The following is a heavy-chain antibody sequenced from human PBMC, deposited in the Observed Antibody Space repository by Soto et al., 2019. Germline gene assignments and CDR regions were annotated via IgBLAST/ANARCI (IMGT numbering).Heavy chain of an antibody. CDR1: GGSFSGYY. Sequence: SETLSLTCAVYGGSFSGYYWSWILQPPGKGLEWIGEINHSGSTNYNPSLKSRVTISVDTSKNQFSLKLSSVTAADTAVYYCARVRGGSYYFYYYGMDVWGQGTTVTVSS. CDR3: ARVRGGSYYFYYYGMDV. V-gene: IGHV4-34*01. CDR2: INHSGST. J-gene: IGHJ6*02. D-gene: IGHD1-26*01.